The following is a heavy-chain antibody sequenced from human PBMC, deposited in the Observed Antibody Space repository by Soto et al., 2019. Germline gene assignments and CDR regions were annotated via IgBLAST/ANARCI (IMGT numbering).Heavy chain of an antibody. Sequence: PGGSLRLSCAASGFTFSTSAMSWVRQSPEKGLEWVSGISGSGESPYYADPVRCRFTTSRDNSRNTLYLQMNSLRAEETAVYYSAKDWGERPYYYFDYWGQGTLVTVSS. CDR1: GFTFSTSA. CDR2: ISGSGESP. J-gene: IGHJ4*02. CDR3: AKDWGERPYYYFDY. D-gene: IGHD3-16*01. V-gene: IGHV3-23*01.